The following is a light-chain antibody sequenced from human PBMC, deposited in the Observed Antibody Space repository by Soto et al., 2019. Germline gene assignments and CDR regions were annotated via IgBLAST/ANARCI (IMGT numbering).Light chain of an antibody. CDR1: QSLSTDY. J-gene: IGKJ2*01. Sequence: DIVLTQSPGTLSLSPGERATLSCWASQSLSTDYLAWYQQEPGQPPRLLIYGASSRATGIPDRFSGSGSGTDFTLTISRLEPEDFAVYYCQQYGSSPSTFCQGTKLEIK. CDR3: QQYGSSPST. V-gene: IGKV3-20*01. CDR2: GAS.